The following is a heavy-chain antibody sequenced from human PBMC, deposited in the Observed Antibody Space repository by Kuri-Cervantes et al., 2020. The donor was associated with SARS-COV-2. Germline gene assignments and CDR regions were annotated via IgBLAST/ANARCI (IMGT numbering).Heavy chain of an antibody. CDR2: FDPSDSYT. CDR3: ARLVSDPLVYAILDSFDP. D-gene: IGHD2-8*01. CDR1: GNSVTKYR. Sequence: GESLKISRKAPGNSVTKYRFSWVRQLPGQGLEWVGRFDPSDSYTNYRPSFQGHATITADKSISTAYLQWTSLKASDTAMYYCARLVSDPLVYAILDSFDPWGQGTLVTVSS. J-gene: IGHJ5*02. V-gene: IGHV5-10-1*01.